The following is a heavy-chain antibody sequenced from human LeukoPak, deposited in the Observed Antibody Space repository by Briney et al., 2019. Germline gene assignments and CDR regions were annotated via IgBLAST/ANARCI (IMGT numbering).Heavy chain of an antibody. V-gene: IGHV4-59*01. Sequence: KSSETLSLTCTVSGGSISSYYWSWIRQPPGKGLEWIGYIYYSGSTNYNPSLKSRVTISVDTSKNQISLKLSSVTAADTAVYYCARNYDRNWFDPWGQGTLVTVSS. D-gene: IGHD3-3*01. J-gene: IGHJ5*02. CDR3: ARNYDRNWFDP. CDR2: IYYSGST. CDR1: GGSISSYY.